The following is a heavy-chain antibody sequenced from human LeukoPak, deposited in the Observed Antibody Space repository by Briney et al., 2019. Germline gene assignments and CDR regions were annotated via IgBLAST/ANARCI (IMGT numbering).Heavy chain of an antibody. Sequence: GGSLRLSCAASGFTFNSYAMSWVRQAPGKGLEWVSAISGSGGSTYYADSVKGRFTISRDNAKNTLYLQMNSLRAEDTAVYYCARDRIRGGFDPWGQGTLVTVSS. CDR2: ISGSGGST. CDR3: ARDRIRGGFDP. J-gene: IGHJ5*02. D-gene: IGHD3-16*01. CDR1: GFTFNSYA. V-gene: IGHV3-23*01.